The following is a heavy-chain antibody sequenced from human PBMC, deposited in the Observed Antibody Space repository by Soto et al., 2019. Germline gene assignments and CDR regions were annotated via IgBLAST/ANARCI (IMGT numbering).Heavy chain of an antibody. CDR3: ATVHNTSRSFDY. Sequence: EEQVVESGGGLVQPGGSLRLSCAASGFTFDDYGMHWVRQGPGKGLEWVSGITWNSATIGYAASVKGRFTISRDDSKNTLHLQMSSLRAEDTAVYYCATVHNTSRSFDYWGQGTLVTVSS. V-gene: IGHV3-9*01. CDR2: ITWNSATI. CDR1: GFTFDDYG. D-gene: IGHD1-20*01. J-gene: IGHJ4*02.